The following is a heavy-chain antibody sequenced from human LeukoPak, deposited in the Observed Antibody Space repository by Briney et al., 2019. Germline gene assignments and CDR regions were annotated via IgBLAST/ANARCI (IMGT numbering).Heavy chain of an antibody. CDR2: INPNSGGT. CDR3: ARDAHSQQWLAPRGEYGMDV. Sequence: ASVKVSCKASGYTFTGYYMHWVRQAPGQGLEWMGWINPNSGGTNYAQKFQGRVTMTRDTSISTAYMELSRLRSDDTAVYYCARDAHSQQWLAPRGEYGMDVWGQGTTVIVSS. V-gene: IGHV1-2*02. J-gene: IGHJ6*02. CDR1: GYTFTGYY. D-gene: IGHD6-19*01.